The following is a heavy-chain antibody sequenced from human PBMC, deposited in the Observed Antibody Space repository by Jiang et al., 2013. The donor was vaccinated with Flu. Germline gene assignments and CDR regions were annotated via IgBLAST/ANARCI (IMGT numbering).Heavy chain of an antibody. CDR3: VRGAPPYDRSDY. D-gene: IGHD3-16*01. CDR2: IYSGGTT. J-gene: IGHJ4*02. Sequence: QLVESGGGLIXPGGSLRLSCAASGFTVSSNYMGWVRQAPGKGLEWVSVIYSGGTTYYADSVKGRFTISRDNSKNTMYLQMNSLRAEDTAVYYCVRGAPPYDRSDYWGQGTLVTVSS. CDR1: GFTVSSNY. V-gene: IGHV3-53*01.